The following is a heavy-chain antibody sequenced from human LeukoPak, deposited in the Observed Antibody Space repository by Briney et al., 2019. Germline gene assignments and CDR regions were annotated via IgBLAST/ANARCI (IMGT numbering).Heavy chain of an antibody. CDR3: ARDRIAARPIGYYYMDV. J-gene: IGHJ6*03. CDR1: GFTFSSYA. Sequence: PGGSLRLSCAASGFTFSSYAMSWVRQAPGKGLGWWSAISGSGGITYYADSVKGRFTISRDNSKNTLDLQMNSLKAEDTAVYYCARDRIAARPIGYYYMDVWGKGTTVTVSS. CDR2: ISGSGGIT. D-gene: IGHD6-6*01. V-gene: IGHV3-23*01.